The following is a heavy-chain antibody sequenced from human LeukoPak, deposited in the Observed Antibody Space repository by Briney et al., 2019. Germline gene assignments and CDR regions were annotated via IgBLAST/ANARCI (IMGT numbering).Heavy chain of an antibody. CDR2: ISAYDGNT. CDR1: GYTFTSYG. Sequence: ASVKVSCKGSGYTFTSYGMRWVRQAPGKGLEWVGWISAYDGNTNYAQKFQGRVTMTTDTSTSTAYMELRSLRSDDTAVYYCARDDFGVVTSSDYWGQGTLVTVSS. CDR3: ARDDFGVVTSSDY. J-gene: IGHJ4*02. D-gene: IGHD3-3*01. V-gene: IGHV1-18*01.